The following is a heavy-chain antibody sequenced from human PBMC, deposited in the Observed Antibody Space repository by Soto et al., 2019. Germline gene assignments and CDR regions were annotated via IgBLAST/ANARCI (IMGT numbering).Heavy chain of an antibody. CDR3: ARGITIHRV. Sequence: QVQLVESGGGVVQPGRSLRLSCAASGFTFSSYGMHWVRQAPGKGLEWVAVIWYDGSNKYYADSVKGRFTISRDNSKNTLYLQMNRLRAEDTAVYYCARGITIHRVWGQGTLVTVSS. J-gene: IGHJ4*02. CDR1: GFTFSSYG. D-gene: IGHD3-10*01. V-gene: IGHV3-33*01. CDR2: IWYDGSNK.